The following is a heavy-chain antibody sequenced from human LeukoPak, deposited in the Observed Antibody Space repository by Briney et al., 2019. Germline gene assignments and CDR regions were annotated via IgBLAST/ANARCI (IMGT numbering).Heavy chain of an antibody. V-gene: IGHV3-21*01. CDR3: ARDWGTAISSFDY. Sequence: GGSLRLSCAASGFTFSSYSMNWVRQAPGKGLEWVSSISSRSSYIYYADSVKGRFTISRDNAKNSLYLQMNSLRAEDTAVYYCARDWGTAISSFDYWGQGTLATVSS. CDR2: ISSRSSYI. CDR1: GFTFSSYS. J-gene: IGHJ4*02. D-gene: IGHD3-16*01.